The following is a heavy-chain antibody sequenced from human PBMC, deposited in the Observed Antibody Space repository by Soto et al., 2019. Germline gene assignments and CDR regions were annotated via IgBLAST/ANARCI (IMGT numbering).Heavy chain of an antibody. CDR3: ARDQGVYYDSSGYYYYYYYGMDV. J-gene: IGHJ6*02. D-gene: IGHD3-22*01. V-gene: IGHV1-18*01. Sequence: GASVKVSCKASGYTFTSYGISWVRQAPGQGLEWMGWISAYNGNTNYAQKLQGRVTMTTDTSTSTAYMELRSLRSDDTAVYYCARDQGVYYDSSGYYYYYYYGMDVWGQGTTVTVSS. CDR2: ISAYNGNT. CDR1: GYTFTSYG.